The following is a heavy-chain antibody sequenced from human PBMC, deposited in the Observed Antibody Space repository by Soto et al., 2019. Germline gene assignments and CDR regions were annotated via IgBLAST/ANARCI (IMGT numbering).Heavy chain of an antibody. CDR1: GGTFSSYA. D-gene: IGHD3-10*01. CDR3: ASIRANTYYYGMDV. V-gene: IGHV1-69*12. J-gene: IGHJ6*02. CDR2: IIPIFGTA. Sequence: QVELVQSGAEVKKPGSSVKVSCKASGGTFSSYAISWVRQAPGQGLEWMGGIIPIFGTADYAQKFQGRVTITADESTTTAYMELSSLRSEDTAVYYCASIRANTYYYGMDVWGQGTTVTVSS.